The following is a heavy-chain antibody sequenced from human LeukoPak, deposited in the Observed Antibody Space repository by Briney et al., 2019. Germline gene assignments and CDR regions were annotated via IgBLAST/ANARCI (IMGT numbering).Heavy chain of an antibody. CDR3: AKGFIGIDY. CDR1: GGSINSSSYY. Sequence: SETLSLTCTVSGGSINSSSYYWGWIRQPPGKGLEWIGTIYYTGSTYYKPSFKSRVTISVDTSKNQFSLKLSSVTAADTAIYFCAKGFIGIDYWGQGTLVTVSS. V-gene: IGHV4-39*01. J-gene: IGHJ4*02. D-gene: IGHD1-26*01. CDR2: IYYTGST.